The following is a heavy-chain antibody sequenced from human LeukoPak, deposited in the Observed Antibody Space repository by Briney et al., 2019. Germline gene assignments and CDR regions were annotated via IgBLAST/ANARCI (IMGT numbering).Heavy chain of an antibody. CDR2: ISSDGTNT. CDR3: ARDPGHSNYINDY. D-gene: IGHD4-11*01. J-gene: IGHJ4*02. V-gene: IGHV3-74*01. Sequence: GGSLRLSCAASGFTFSNYWMHWVRQIPGKGLVWVSRISSDGTNTHYADSVRGRFTISRDNAENTLYLQMTSLRAEDTAVYYCARDPGHSNYINDYWGQGTLVTVS. CDR1: GFTFSNYW.